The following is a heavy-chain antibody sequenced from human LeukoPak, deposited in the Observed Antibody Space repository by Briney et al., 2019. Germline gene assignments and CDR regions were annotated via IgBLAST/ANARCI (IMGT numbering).Heavy chain of an antibody. V-gene: IGHV3-23*01. CDR1: GFTFSNYA. CDR2: LSGTGGST. D-gene: IGHD2-2*01. J-gene: IGHJ4*02. Sequence: SGGSLRLSCAASGFTFSNYAMSWVRQAPGKGLEWVSTLSGTGGSTYYAGSVKGRFTISRDNSKNTLYLQVSSLRSEDTAVYYCARDLPDCSSTSCYRDKFDYWGQGTLVTVSS. CDR3: ARDLPDCSSTSCYRDKFDY.